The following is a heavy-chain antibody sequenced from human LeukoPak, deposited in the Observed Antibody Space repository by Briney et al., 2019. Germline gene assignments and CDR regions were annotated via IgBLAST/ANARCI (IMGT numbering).Heavy chain of an antibody. D-gene: IGHD6-6*01. Sequence: GGSLRLSCAASGFTFSNYAMNWVRQAPGKGLEWVANIKRDGSEKYYVDSVKGRFTISRDNAKNSLYLQMNSLRAEDTAVYYCARDSSSSLSSKYYFDYWGQGTLVTVSS. V-gene: IGHV3-7*01. CDR3: ARDSSSSLSSKYYFDY. CDR2: IKRDGSEK. CDR1: GFTFSNYA. J-gene: IGHJ4*02.